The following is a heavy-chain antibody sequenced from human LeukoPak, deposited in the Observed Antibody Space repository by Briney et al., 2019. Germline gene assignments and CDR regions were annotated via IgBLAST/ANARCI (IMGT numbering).Heavy chain of an antibody. D-gene: IGHD3-3*01. CDR3: TTAPDSMDC. J-gene: IGHJ4*02. CDR2: IKSKTDGGTA. V-gene: IGHV3-15*01. Sequence: GGSLRLSCAASGFTFSSAWMTWVRQAPGKGLEWVGRIKSKTDGGTAEHAAPVKGRSTISRDDSQNTLYMQMNSLRPEDTAVYYCTTAPDSMDCWGQGTLVTVSS. CDR1: GFTFSSAW.